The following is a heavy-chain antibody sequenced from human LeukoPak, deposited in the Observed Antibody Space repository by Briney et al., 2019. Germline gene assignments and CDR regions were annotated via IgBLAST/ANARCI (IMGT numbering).Heavy chain of an antibody. Sequence: GASVKVSCKASGFTFTDYYMHWVRQAPGQGLEWMGWINPNSGGTNYAQKFQGTVTMTRDTSTSTAYMELRSLRSDDTAVYYCARGLDESYYYDSSGPDDAFDIWGQGTMVTVSS. CDR1: GFTFTDYY. CDR2: INPNSGGT. D-gene: IGHD3-22*01. J-gene: IGHJ3*02. CDR3: ARGLDESYYYDSSGPDDAFDI. V-gene: IGHV1-2*02.